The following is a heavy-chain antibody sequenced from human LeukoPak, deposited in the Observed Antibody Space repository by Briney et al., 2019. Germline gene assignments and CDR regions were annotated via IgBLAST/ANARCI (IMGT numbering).Heavy chain of an antibody. CDR1: GLTFSVYW. J-gene: IGHJ5*02. D-gene: IGHD1-26*01. CDR2: IKQDGNEK. CDR3: ARRRTALGSHWFDP. V-gene: IGHV3-7*01. Sequence: PGGSLRLSCAASGLTFSVYWRSWVAEPPGRGRGWGAQIKQDGNEKYYVDSVKGRFTISRDNSKKSLYLQMNSLRAEDTALYYCARRRTALGSHWFDPWGQGTLVTVSS.